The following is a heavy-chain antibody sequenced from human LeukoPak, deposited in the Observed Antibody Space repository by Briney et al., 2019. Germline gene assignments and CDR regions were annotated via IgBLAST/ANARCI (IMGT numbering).Heavy chain of an antibody. CDR2: ISNSGST. CDR1: DGPIRSHY. CDR3: GRDALVGYFSYYYIDV. V-gene: IGHV4-59*11. D-gene: IGHD2-15*01. J-gene: IGHJ6*03. Sequence: SETLSLTCTVSDGPIRSHYWTWIRQSPVKGLEWIGDISNSGSTKYNPSLQSRVTISIDTSKSQFSLRLSSVTAAGTAVYYCGRDALVGYFSYYYIDVWGKGITVTVSS.